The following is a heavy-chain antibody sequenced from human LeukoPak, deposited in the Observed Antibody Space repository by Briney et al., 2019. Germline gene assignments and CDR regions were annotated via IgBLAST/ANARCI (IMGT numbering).Heavy chain of an antibody. Sequence: EASVKVSCKASGYTFTSYYMHWVRQAPGQGLEWMGIINPSGGSTSYAQKFQGRVTMTRDTSTSTVYMELSSLRSEDTAVYYCARSSYSSRTYYYYGMDVWGQGTTVTVSS. CDR2: INPSGGST. V-gene: IGHV1-46*01. CDR3: ARSSYSSRTYYYYGMDV. CDR1: GYTFTSYY. D-gene: IGHD6-13*01. J-gene: IGHJ6*02.